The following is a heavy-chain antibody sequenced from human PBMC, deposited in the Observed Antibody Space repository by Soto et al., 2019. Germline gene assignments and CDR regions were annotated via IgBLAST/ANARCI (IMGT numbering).Heavy chain of an antibody. CDR1: GFTFSSYA. J-gene: IGHJ6*02. CDR2: IAYDGSNK. CDR3: ARDRGYCSGGSCYSSALHGMDV. D-gene: IGHD2-15*01. V-gene: IGHV3-30-3*01. Sequence: GGSLRLSCAASGFTFSSYAMHWVRQAPGKGLEWVAVIAYDGSNKYYADSVKGRFTISRDNSKNTLYLQMNSLRAEDTAVYYCARDRGYCSGGSCYSSALHGMDVWGQGTTVTVSS.